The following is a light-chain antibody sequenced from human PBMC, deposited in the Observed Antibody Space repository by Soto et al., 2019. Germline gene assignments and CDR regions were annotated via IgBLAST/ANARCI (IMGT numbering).Light chain of an antibody. CDR1: HLLISN. Sequence: VLTQYPGTLSLSPGERATLWFMVSHLLISNFAWYQQQPGQAPRLLIYGASTTATGIPARFSCSGSGTEFTLTISILQSEDFAVYFCQQYHNWPPITFGQGTRLEI. CDR3: QQYHNWPPIT. V-gene: IGKV3D-15*01. CDR2: GAS. J-gene: IGKJ5*01.